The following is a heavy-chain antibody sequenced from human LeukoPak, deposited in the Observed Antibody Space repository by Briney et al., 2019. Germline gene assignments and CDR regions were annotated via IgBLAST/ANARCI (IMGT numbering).Heavy chain of an antibody. CDR2: ISGSGGST. CDR3: AKDGPGVTVHYFDY. V-gene: IGHV3-23*01. J-gene: IGHJ4*02. Sequence: GGSLRLSCAASGFTFSSFGMSWVRQAPGKGLEWVSAISGSGGSTYYADSVKGRFIISRDNSKNTLYLQMNSLRAEDTALYYCAKDGPGVTVHYFDYWGQGTLVTVSS. D-gene: IGHD6-19*01. CDR1: GFTFSSFG.